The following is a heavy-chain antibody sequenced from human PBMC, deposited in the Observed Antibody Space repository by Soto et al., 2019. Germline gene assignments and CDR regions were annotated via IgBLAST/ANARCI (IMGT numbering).Heavy chain of an antibody. CDR3: ARRITMIVVAHRGFDP. V-gene: IGHV4-34*01. D-gene: IGHD3-22*01. CDR2: INHSGST. CDR1: GDSFSCYY. J-gene: IGHJ5*02. Sequence: KTSETLSLTCAVYGDSFSCYYWSWIRQPPGKGLEWIGEINHSGSTNYNPSLKSRVTISVDTSKNQFSLKLSSVTAADTALYYCARRITMIVVAHRGFDPWGQGTLVTVSS.